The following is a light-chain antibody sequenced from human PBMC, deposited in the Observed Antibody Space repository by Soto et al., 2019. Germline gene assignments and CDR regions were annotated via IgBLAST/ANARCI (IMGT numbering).Light chain of an antibody. V-gene: IGKV3-20*01. CDR3: YQYYTSPHT. J-gene: IGKJ3*01. CDR1: QTISRDD. Sequence: EIVLTQSPGTLSLSPGETATLSCRTSQTISRDDLAWYQQRPGQAARLLVSATSRRATGIPDRFYGYGSGTDFTLTIGSLEPEDFGVYYCYQYYTSPHTFGPGTRVDIK. CDR2: ATS.